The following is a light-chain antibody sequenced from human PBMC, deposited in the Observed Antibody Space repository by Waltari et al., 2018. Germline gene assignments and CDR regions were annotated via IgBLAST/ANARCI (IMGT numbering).Light chain of an antibody. CDR2: EVT. CDR1: SGDIGGYNF. J-gene: IGLJ1*01. CDR3: SSFAGNNNPYV. Sequence: QSALTQPPSASGSPGQSVTISCTGTSGDIGGYNFVSWYQQHPGKAPKLMIYEVTKRPSGVPDRFSGSKSGNTASLTISGLLAEDEADYYCSSFAGNNNPYVFGTGTKVSVL. V-gene: IGLV2-8*01.